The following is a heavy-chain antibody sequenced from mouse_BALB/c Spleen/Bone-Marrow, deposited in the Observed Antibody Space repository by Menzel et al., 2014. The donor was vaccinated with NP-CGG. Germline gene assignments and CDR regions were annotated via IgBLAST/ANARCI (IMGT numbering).Heavy chain of an antibody. CDR3: ARIYDGYYGGFFDY. CDR1: GYSFTSYW. CDR2: IHPSDSET. D-gene: IGHD2-3*01. Sequence: QVQLQQSGAELVRPGASVKLSCKASGYSFTSYWMNWVKQRPGQGLEWIGMIHPSDSETRLNQKFKDKATLTVDKSSSTAYKQLSSQTTEDSAVYYCARIYDGYYGGFFDYWGQGTTLTVSS. V-gene: IGHV1-61*01. J-gene: IGHJ2*01.